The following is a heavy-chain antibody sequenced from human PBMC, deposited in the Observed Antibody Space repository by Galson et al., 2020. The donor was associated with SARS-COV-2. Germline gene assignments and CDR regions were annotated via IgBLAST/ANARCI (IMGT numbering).Heavy chain of an antibody. CDR1: GFTFSSYG. J-gene: IGHJ4*02. Sequence: GGSLRLSCAASGFTFSSYGMHWVRQAPGKGLEWVAVISYDGSNKYYADSVKGRFTISRDNSKNTLYLQMNSLRAEDTAVYYCATGPLLGVTTLNFPDYWGQGTLVTVSS. CDR3: ATGPLLGVTTLNFPDY. CDR2: ISYDGSNK. D-gene: IGHD4-17*01. V-gene: IGHV3-30*03.